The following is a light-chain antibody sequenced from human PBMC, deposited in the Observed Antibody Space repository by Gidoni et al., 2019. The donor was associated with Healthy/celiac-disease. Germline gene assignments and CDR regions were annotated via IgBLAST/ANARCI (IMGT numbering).Light chain of an antibody. V-gene: IGLV1-47*01. CDR1: SSNIGNNY. CDR3: AAWDDSLSVVI. J-gene: IGLJ2*01. Sequence: TISCSGSSSNIGNNYGYWYQQLPGTAPKLLIYRNNQRPSGVPDRFSGSKSGTSASLAIRGLRSEDGADYYCAAWDDSLSVVIFGGGTKLTVL. CDR2: RNN.